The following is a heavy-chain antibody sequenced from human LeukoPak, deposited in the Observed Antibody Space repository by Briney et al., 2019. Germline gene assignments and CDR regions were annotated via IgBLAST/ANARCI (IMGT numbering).Heavy chain of an antibody. V-gene: IGHV3-15*01. CDR2: IKSKTDGGTT. Sequence: RGSLRLSCAASGFTFSNAWMSWVRQAPGKGLEWVCRIKSKTDGGTTDYAAPVKGRFTISRDDSKNTLHLQMNSLKTEDTAVYYCTTDLWFGELSVDYWGQGTLVTVSS. CDR1: GFTFSNAW. D-gene: IGHD3-10*01. J-gene: IGHJ4*02. CDR3: TTDLWFGELSVDY.